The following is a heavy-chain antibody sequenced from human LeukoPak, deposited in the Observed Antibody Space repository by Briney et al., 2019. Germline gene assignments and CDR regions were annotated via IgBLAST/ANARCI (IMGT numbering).Heavy chain of an antibody. D-gene: IGHD5-18*01. CDR1: GGSISSYY. V-gene: IGHV4-59*01. CDR3: ARTTEGGYTYGYFYYYYMDV. Sequence: SETLSLTCTVSGGSISSYYWSWIRQPPGKGLEWIGYIYYSGSTNYNPSLKSRVTISVDTSKNQFSLKLTSVTAADTAVYYCARTTEGGYTYGYFYYYYMDVWGKGTTVTIS. CDR2: IYYSGST. J-gene: IGHJ6*03.